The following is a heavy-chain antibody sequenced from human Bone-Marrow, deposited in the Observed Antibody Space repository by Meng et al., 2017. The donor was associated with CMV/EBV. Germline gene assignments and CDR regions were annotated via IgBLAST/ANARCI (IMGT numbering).Heavy chain of an antibody. CDR2: INPDGSST. CDR3: ARQDGLRRGGPFFDC. J-gene: IGHJ4*02. D-gene: IGHD3-10*01. CDR1: GFMFSTYW. Sequence: GESLKISCAASGFMFSTYWMHWVRQAAGKGLVWVSRINPDGSSTSYADSVKGRFTISRDNSKNTLYLEMNSLRPEDTAVYYWARQDGLRRGGPFFDCWGQGALVTVS. V-gene: IGHV3-74*01.